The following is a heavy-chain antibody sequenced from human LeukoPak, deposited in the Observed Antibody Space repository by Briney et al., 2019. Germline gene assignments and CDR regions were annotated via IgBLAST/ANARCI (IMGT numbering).Heavy chain of an antibody. CDR3: ATLYGGSTDY. CDR2: IKPDGSSM. Sequence: WVSLIKPDGSSMSYADSVQGRFTISRDNAKNTLYLQMNSLRAEDTAVYYCATLYGGSTDYWGQGTLVTVSS. J-gene: IGHJ4*02. V-gene: IGHV3-74*01. D-gene: IGHD5-12*01.